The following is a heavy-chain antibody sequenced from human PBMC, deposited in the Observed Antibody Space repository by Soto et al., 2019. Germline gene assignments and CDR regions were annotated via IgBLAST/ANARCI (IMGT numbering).Heavy chain of an antibody. CDR1: GFTFSSYW. CDR2: IKQDGSEN. Sequence: RRLSCSASGFTFSSYWMSWVRQAPGKGLEWVANIKQDGSENYYEDSVKGRFTISRDNAENSLYLQMTSLRAEDTAVYYCAKRIAALSLTRNYGMDVWGQGTTVTVSS. V-gene: IGHV3-7*01. D-gene: IGHD6-6*01. CDR3: AKRIAALSLTRNYGMDV. J-gene: IGHJ6*02.